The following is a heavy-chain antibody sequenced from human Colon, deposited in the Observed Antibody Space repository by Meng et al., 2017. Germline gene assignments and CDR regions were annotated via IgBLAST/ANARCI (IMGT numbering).Heavy chain of an antibody. CDR3: ARSLGYCSGGSCSKEIFDY. J-gene: IGHJ4*02. D-gene: IGHD2-15*01. Sequence: SETLSLTCAVSGGSISSSNWWSWVRQPPGKGLEWIGEIYHSGSTNYNPSLKSRVTISVDKSKNQFSLKLSSVNAADTAVYYCARSLGYCSGGSCSKEIFDYWGQGTRVTVSS. V-gene: IGHV4-4*02. CDR1: GGSISSSNW. CDR2: IYHSGST.